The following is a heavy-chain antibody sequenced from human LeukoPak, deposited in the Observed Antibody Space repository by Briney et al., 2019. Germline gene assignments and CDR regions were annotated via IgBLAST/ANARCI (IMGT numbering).Heavy chain of an antibody. V-gene: IGHV3-23*01. J-gene: IGHJ4*02. CDR3: AKGGKWDVTPFDY. D-gene: IGHD1-26*01. Sequence: GGSLRLSCAASGFTFTSYSMNWVRQAPGKGLEWVSTISGGGGSTYYADSVKGRFTIFRDNSKNTLYLQVNSLRAEDTAVYYCAKGGKWDVTPFDYWGQGTLVTVSS. CDR2: ISGGGGST. CDR1: GFTFTSYS.